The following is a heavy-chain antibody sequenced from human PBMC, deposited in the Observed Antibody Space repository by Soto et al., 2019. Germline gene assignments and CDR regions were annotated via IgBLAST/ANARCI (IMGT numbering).Heavy chain of an antibody. V-gene: IGHV3-48*01. J-gene: IGHJ4*01. CDR2: ISSSSSTI. CDR1: GFTFSSYS. Sequence: EVQLVESGGGLVQPGGSLRLSCAASGFTFSSYSMNWVRQAPGKGLEWVSYISSSSSTIYYADSVKGRFTISRDKAKNTLYLQVNSLRAEDTAVYYCASASSSGNGARRFDYWGHGTVVTVSS. CDR3: ASASSSGNGARRFDY. D-gene: IGHD6-13*01.